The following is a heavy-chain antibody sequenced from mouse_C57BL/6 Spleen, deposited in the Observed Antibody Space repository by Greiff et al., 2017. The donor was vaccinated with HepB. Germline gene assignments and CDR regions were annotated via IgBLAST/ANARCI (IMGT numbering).Heavy chain of an antibody. CDR2: IYPGDGDT. CDR3: ARDSSGHAWFAY. V-gene: IGHV1-82*01. CDR1: GYAFSSSW. Sequence: QVQLQQSGPELVKPGASVKISCKASGYAFSSSWMNWVKQRPGKGLEWIGRIYPGDGDTNYNGKFKGKATLTADKSSSTAYMQLSSLTSEDSAVYFCARDSSGHAWFAYWGQGTLVTVSA. D-gene: IGHD3-2*02. J-gene: IGHJ3*01.